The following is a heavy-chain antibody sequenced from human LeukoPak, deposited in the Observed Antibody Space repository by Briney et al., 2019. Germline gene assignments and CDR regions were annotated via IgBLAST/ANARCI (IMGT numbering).Heavy chain of an antibody. CDR2: IYYSGST. CDR1: GGSISSSSYY. CDR3: ARPLITFGGVIVPSTFDI. Sequence: SETLPLTCTVSGGSISSSSYYWGWIRQPPGKGLEWIGSIYYSGSTYYNPSLKSRVTISVDTSKNQFSLKLSSVTAADTAVYYCARPLITFGGVIVPSTFDIWGQGTMVTVSS. D-gene: IGHD3-16*02. V-gene: IGHV4-39*01. J-gene: IGHJ3*02.